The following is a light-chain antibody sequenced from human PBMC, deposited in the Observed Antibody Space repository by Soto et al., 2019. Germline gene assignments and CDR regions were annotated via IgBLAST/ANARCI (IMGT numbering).Light chain of an antibody. CDR3: QQYGSPWT. V-gene: IGKV3-20*01. CDR1: QSVSSSY. J-gene: IGKJ1*01. CDR2: GAS. Sequence: EIVLTQSPGTLSLSPGERATLSCRASQSVSSSYLAWYQQKPGQAPRLLIYGASSRATSIPDRFSGSGSGTNFTLTISRLEPEDFAVYYCQQYGSPWTFGQGTKVEIK.